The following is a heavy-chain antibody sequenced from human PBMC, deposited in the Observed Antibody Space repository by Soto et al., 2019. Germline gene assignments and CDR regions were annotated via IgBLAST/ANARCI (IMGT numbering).Heavy chain of an antibody. Sequence: QVQLVQSGAEVKKPGSSVTVSCKASADTFNNYAIAWVRQAPGQGLEWMGGIIPFFGSPKYSQKFQTRVTITLEESTDTSYMNRTGLRSDDTAVYYSARAIVPKFNWFDPWGQGTLVSGSP. CDR2: IIPFFGSP. J-gene: IGHJ5*02. CDR1: ADTFNNYA. CDR3: ARAIVPKFNWFDP. V-gene: IGHV1-69*01. D-gene: IGHD1-26*01.